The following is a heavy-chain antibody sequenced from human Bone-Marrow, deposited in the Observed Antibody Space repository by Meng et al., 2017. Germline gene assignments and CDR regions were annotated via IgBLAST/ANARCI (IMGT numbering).Heavy chain of an antibody. CDR3: ARGRVTTVTTPNWYFDL. D-gene: IGHD4-17*01. CDR1: GGSFSGYY. CDR2: INHSGST. Sequence: QGQRHQWGAGLLKPSETLSLTCAVYGGSFSGYYWSWIRQPPGKGLEWIGEINHSGSTNYNPSLKSRVTISVDTSKNQFSLKLSSVTAADTAVYYCARGRVTTVTTPNWYFDLWGRGTLVTVSS. V-gene: IGHV4-34*01. J-gene: IGHJ2*01.